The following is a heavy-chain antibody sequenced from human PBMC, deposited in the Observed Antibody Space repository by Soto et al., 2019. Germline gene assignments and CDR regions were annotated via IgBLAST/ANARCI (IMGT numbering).Heavy chain of an antibody. CDR2: ISGSADGT. CDR1: GFTFDSYA. Sequence: EVKLLESGGGLAQPGGSLRLSCVGSGFTFDSYAISWVRQAPGERLQWIAAISGSADGTDYAHSVRGRFTISRDNAKKPVHLQMDSLRVEEPAVYFCAKDTVGGYSFWSGYYSDGLDVWGQGTLVTVS. D-gene: IGHD3-3*01. V-gene: IGHV3-23*01. J-gene: IGHJ3*01. CDR3: AKDTVGGYSFWSGYYSDGLDV.